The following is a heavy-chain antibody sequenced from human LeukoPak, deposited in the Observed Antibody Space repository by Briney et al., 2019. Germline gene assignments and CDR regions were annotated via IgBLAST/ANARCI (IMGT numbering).Heavy chain of an antibody. CDR3: ARKEGHQNVFDY. CDR1: GYSISSSNW. D-gene: IGHD1-1*01. CDR2: IYYSGST. V-gene: IGHV4-28*01. Sequence: PSETLSLTCAVSGYSISSSNWWGWIRRPPGKGLEWIGYIYYSGSTYYNPSLKSRVTMSVDTSKNQFSLKLSSATAVDTAVYYCARKEGHQNVFDYWGQGTLVTVSS. J-gene: IGHJ4*02.